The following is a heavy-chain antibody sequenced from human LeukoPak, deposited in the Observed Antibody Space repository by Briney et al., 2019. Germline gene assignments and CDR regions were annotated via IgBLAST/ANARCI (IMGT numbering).Heavy chain of an antibody. J-gene: IGHJ4*02. V-gene: IGHV3-21*01. CDR2: ISSSSSYI. D-gene: IGHD5-12*01. CDR1: RLPFSRCS. CDR3: AGGGVATISPLDY. Sequence: PGVSLTLSCAASRLPFSRCSMNWLRHAPGKALEWVSSISSSSSYIFYAESVKGRFTITRDNTRNSLYLQMSSLRAEDTAVYCWAGGGVATISPLDYCGQGTLVTVSS.